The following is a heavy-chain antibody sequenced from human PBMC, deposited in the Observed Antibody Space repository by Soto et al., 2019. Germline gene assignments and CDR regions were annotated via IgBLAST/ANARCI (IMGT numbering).Heavy chain of an antibody. CDR2: ISAYNGNT. D-gene: IGHD2-2*01. J-gene: IGHJ6*02. Sequence: QVQLVQSGAEVKKPGASVKVSCKASGYTFTSYGISCVRQAPGQGLEWMGWISAYNGNTNYAQKLQGRVTMTTDTSTSTAYMELRSLRSHDTAVYYGARVQKDIVLVPAATPPYYYGMDVWGQGTTVTVSS. CDR3: ARVQKDIVLVPAATPPYYYGMDV. CDR1: GYTFTSYG. V-gene: IGHV1-18*01.